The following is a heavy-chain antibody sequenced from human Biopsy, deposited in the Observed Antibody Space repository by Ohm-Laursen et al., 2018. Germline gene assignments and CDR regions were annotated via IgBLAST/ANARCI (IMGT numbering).Heavy chain of an antibody. CDR1: GGSISSETNY. V-gene: IGHV4-39*01. CDR2: IFYGGIT. CDR3: ARHPTGFWFDP. Sequence: SDTLSLTCTVSGGSISSETNYWGWIRQPPGKGLEWIGSIFYGGITYYNPSLKSRVTISVDTSKNQFSLNLSSVTGADTAVYYCARHPTGFWFDPWGQGTPVTVSS. J-gene: IGHJ5*02.